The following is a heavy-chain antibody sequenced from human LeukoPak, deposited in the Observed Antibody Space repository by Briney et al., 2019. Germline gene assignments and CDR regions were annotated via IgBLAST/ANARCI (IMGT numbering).Heavy chain of an antibody. D-gene: IGHD6-19*01. Sequence: GGSLRLSCAASGFTFSSYSMNWVRQAPGKGLEWVSSISSSSSYIYYADSVKGRFTISRDNAKNSLYLQMNSLRAEDTAVYYCARGGKSGWYYFDYWGQGTLITVSS. CDR2: ISSSSSYI. CDR1: GFTFSSYS. V-gene: IGHV3-21*01. CDR3: ARGGKSGWYYFDY. J-gene: IGHJ4*02.